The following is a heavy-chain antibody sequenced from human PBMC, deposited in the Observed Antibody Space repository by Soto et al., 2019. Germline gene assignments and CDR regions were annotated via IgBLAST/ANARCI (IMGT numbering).Heavy chain of an antibody. CDR2: LSGSGGGT. CDR3: ARAGGTTVTGLWHFDS. J-gene: IGHJ4*02. D-gene: IGHD4-17*01. Sequence: EVQLLESGGGLVQPGGSLRLSCAASGFTFSSYAMSWVRQAPGKGLEWVSGLSGSGGGTYADSVKGRFIISRDNSKKTLYLEMNSLRAEDTAVYYCARAGGTTVTGLWHFDSWGQGTLVTVSS. V-gene: IGHV3-23*01. CDR1: GFTFSSYA.